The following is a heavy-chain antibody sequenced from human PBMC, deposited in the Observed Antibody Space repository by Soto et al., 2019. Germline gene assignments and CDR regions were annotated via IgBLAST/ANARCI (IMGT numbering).Heavy chain of an antibody. D-gene: IGHD5-12*01. V-gene: IGHV3-7*05. CDR1: GFTFTSYW. J-gene: IGHJ6*02. Sequence: EVQLVESGGGLVQPGGSLRLSCEASGFTFTSYWMAWVRQAPGKGLEWVASIHEDAVAKRFAASVNGRFSISRDNAKRSLYLQMNSLKIEDTGVYYCTTNKRYSASLDLWGQGTTVTVSS. CDR2: IHEDAVAK. CDR3: TTNKRYSASLDL.